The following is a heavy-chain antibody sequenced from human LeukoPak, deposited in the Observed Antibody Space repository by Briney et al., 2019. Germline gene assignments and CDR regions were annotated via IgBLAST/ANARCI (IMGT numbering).Heavy chain of an antibody. V-gene: IGHV3-48*01. CDR3: VRDVIWASED. D-gene: IGHD2-21*01. CDR2: IGVGGTLI. CDR1: GFTFSSYS. Sequence: GGSLRLSCAASGFTFSSYSMNWVRQAPGKGLEWISYIGVGGTLIYYADSVRGRFTVSRDNAHNSLFLQMNSLRAEDTAIYYCVRDVIWASEDWGQGTLVPVSS. J-gene: IGHJ4*02.